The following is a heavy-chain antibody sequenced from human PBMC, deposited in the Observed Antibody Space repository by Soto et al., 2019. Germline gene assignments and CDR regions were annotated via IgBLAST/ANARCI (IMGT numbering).Heavy chain of an antibody. CDR3: AKYRMVGIRGYFDC. CDR1: GFTLSNYA. Sequence: PGGSLRLSCAASGFTLSNYAMSWVRQAPGKGLEWVATINFGGGDTYDADSVRGRFTISRDNSENPLDLQMNSLRAEDTALYYCAKYRMVGIRGYFDCWGQGTLVTVSS. V-gene: IGHV3-23*01. J-gene: IGHJ4*02. D-gene: IGHD1-26*01. CDR2: INFGGGDT.